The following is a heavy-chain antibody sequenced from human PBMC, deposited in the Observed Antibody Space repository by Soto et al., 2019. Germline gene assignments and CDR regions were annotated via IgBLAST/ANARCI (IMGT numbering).Heavy chain of an antibody. J-gene: IGHJ6*02. Sequence: GGSLRLSCAASVFTFSSYGMHWVRQAPGKGLEWVAVISYDGSNKYYADSVKGRFTISRDNSKNTLYLQMNSLRAEDTAVYYCAKDNIAAAPYYYYGMDVWGQGTTVTVSS. CDR2: ISYDGSNK. V-gene: IGHV3-30*18. CDR1: VFTFSSYG. CDR3: AKDNIAAAPYYYYGMDV. D-gene: IGHD6-13*01.